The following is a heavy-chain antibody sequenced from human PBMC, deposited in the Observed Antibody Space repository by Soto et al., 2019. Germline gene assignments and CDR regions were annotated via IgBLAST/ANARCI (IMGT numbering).Heavy chain of an antibody. CDR3: ARDRKILGVGSYGLDV. CDR2: ISYDGSNK. J-gene: IGHJ6*02. D-gene: IGHD3-3*01. CDR1: GFTFSAFA. Sequence: PGGSLRLSCAASGFTFSAFAIHWVRQAPGKGLEWVAIISYDGSNKYYADSVKGRFTISRDSSKNTRYLQMTSLRIEDTAVYYCARDRKILGVGSYGLDVWGQGTTVTVSS. V-gene: IGHV3-30-3*01.